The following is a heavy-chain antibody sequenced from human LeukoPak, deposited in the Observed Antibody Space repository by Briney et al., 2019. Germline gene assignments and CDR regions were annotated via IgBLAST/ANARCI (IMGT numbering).Heavy chain of an antibody. CDR3: AKGAGYCSGGSCYHHAWQFDY. Sequence: GGSLRLSCAASGFTFSSYAMSWVRQAPGKGLEWVSAISGSGGSTYYADSVKGRFTISRDNSKNTLYLQMNSLRAEDTAVYYCAKGAGYCSGGSCYHHAWQFDYWGQGTLVTVSS. V-gene: IGHV3-23*01. J-gene: IGHJ4*02. D-gene: IGHD2-15*01. CDR2: ISGSGGST. CDR1: GFTFSSYA.